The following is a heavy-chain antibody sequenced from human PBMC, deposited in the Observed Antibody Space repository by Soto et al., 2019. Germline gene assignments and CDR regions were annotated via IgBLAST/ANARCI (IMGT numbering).Heavy chain of an antibody. D-gene: IGHD6-13*01. Sequence: QVQLQQWGAGLLKPSETLSLTCAVYGGSFSGYYWSWIRQPPGKGLEWIGEINHSGSTNYNPSLKSRVTISVDTSKNQFSLKLSSVTAADTAVYYCASVHGLQQQLHYWGQGTLVTVSS. V-gene: IGHV4-34*01. CDR2: INHSGST. CDR3: ASVHGLQQQLHY. CDR1: GGSFSGYY. J-gene: IGHJ4*02.